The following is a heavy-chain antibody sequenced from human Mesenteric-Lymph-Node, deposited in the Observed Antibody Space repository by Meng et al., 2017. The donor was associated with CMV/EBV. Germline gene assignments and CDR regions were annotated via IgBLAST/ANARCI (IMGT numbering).Heavy chain of an antibody. V-gene: IGHV2-5*02. CDR2: IYWDDDK. Sequence: QITLKESSPTRVEPTPTLTLTCTFSGFSLRTYGVGIDWIRQPPGKALEWLALIYWDDDKRYNPSLKSRLTITKDTSKNQVVLTMTNRDPVDTGTYYCAHRGCSGSNHQWGQGTLVTVSS. CDR3: AHRGCSGSNHQ. J-gene: IGHJ1*01. D-gene: IGHD3-10*02. CDR1: GFSLRTYGVG.